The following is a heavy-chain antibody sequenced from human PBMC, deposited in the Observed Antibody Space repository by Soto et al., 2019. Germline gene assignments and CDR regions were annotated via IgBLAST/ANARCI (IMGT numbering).Heavy chain of an antibody. V-gene: IGHV1-18*01. J-gene: IGHJ6*04. Sequence: QVQLVQSGAEVKNPGASVKVSCKASGYTFTRYGIGWARQAPGQGLEWMGWINTYNVNTNYAQNVQGRVTLTTDTSTSTAYMELRSLRSNDTAIYYCAMVDVYVTPSPQDVWGKGTTVIVSS. CDR2: INTYNVNT. D-gene: IGHD3-16*01. CDR1: GYTFTRYG. CDR3: AMVDVYVTPSPQDV.